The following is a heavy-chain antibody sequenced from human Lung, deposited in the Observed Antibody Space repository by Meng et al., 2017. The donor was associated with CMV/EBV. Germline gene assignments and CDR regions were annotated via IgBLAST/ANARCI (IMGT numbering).Heavy chain of an antibody. CDR2: IRSKANSYAT. Sequence: GEXXKISCAASGFTFSGSAMHWVRQASGKGLEWVGRIRSKANSYATAYAASVKGRFTISRDDSKNTAYLQMNSLKTEDTAVCYCTRRGPAAMGGMDVWGQGXTVTVSS. CDR1: GFTFSGSA. J-gene: IGHJ6*02. D-gene: IGHD2-2*01. CDR3: TRRGPAAMGGMDV. V-gene: IGHV3-73*01.